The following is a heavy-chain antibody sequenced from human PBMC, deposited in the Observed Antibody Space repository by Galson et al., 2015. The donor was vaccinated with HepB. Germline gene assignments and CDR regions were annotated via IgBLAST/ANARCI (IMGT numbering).Heavy chain of an antibody. D-gene: IGHD3-22*01. CDR1: GFTFGDYA. Sequence: SLRLSCAASGFTFGDYAMSWVRQAPGKGLEWVGFIRSKAYGGTTEYAASVKGRFTISRDDSKSIAYLQMNSLKTEGTAVYYCTRDRVDTTIYYYDSSGYSHAFDIWGQGTMVTVSS. CDR3: TRDRVDTTIYYYDSSGYSHAFDI. V-gene: IGHV3-49*04. J-gene: IGHJ3*02. CDR2: IRSKAYGGTT.